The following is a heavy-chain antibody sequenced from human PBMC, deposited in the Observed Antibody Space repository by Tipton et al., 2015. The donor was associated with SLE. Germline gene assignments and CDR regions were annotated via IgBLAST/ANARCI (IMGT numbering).Heavy chain of an antibody. D-gene: IGHD3-16*01. CDR2: ISWNSGSI. V-gene: IGHV3-9*01. CDR3: ATGGSRSYYYYMDV. J-gene: IGHJ6*03. Sequence: RSPRLSCAASGFTFDDYAMHWVRQAPGKGLEWVSGISWNSGSIGYADSVKGRFTISRDNAKNSLYLQMNSLRAEDTALYYCATGGSRSYYYYMDVWGKGTTVTVSS. CDR1: GFTFDDYA.